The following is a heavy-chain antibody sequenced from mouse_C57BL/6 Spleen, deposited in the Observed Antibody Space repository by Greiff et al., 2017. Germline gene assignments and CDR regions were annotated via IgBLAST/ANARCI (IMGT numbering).Heavy chain of an antibody. CDR1: GFTFSNYW. CDR2: IRLKSDNYAT. D-gene: IGHD1-1*01. V-gene: IGHV6-3*01. CDR3: TGGLDYGYYCDY. Sequence: EVMVEESGGGLVQPGGSMKLSCVASGFTFSNYWMNWVRQSPEKGLEWVAQIRLKSDNYATHYAESVKGRFTISRDDSKNSVYLQMNNLRAEDTGIYYCTGGLDYGYYCDYWGQGTTLTVSS. J-gene: IGHJ2*01.